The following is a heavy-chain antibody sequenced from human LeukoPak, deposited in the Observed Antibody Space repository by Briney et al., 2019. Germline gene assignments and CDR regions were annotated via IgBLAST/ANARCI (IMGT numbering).Heavy chain of an antibody. D-gene: IGHD3-16*01. V-gene: IGHV4-4*07. CDR3: ARDPAVGANGDYYNYGMDV. Sequence: SETLSLTCTVSGASISSSYWSWIRQPAGKGLGWIGRIYSSGSTSCNPSLKSRVTMSLDMSKNQFSLRLSSVTAADTAVYFCARDPAVGANGDYYNYGMDVWGQGTTVLVSS. CDR2: IYSSGST. J-gene: IGHJ6*02. CDR1: GASISSSY.